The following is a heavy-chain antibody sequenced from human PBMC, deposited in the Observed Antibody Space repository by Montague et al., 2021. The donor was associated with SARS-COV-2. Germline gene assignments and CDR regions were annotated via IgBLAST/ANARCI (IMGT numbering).Heavy chain of an antibody. Sequence: SLRLSCAASGFTFSDYYMSWTRQAPGKGLEWVSYISSSSSYTNYADSVKGRFTISRDNAKNSLYLQMNSLRAEDTAVYYCARQGRYFDWLLMARGHQRTEGVGYWGQGTLVTVSS. J-gene: IGHJ4*02. CDR3: ARQGRYFDWLLMARGHQRTEGVGY. CDR1: GFTFSDYY. D-gene: IGHD3-9*01. CDR2: ISSSSSYT. V-gene: IGHV3-11*03.